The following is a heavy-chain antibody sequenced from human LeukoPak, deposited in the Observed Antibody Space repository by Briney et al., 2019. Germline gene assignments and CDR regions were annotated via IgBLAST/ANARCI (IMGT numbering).Heavy chain of an antibody. CDR2: IIPIFGTA. CDR3: ARGRDYYDSSGPRAHVQLLGAFDI. V-gene: IGHV1-69*01. CDR1: GGTFSSYA. D-gene: IGHD3-22*01. J-gene: IGHJ3*02. Sequence: SVNVSCKASGGTFSSYAISWVRQAPGQGLEWMGGIIPIFGTANYAQKFQGRVTITADESTSTAYMELSSLRSEDTAVYYCARGRDYYDSSGPRAHVQLLGAFDIWGQGTMVTVSS.